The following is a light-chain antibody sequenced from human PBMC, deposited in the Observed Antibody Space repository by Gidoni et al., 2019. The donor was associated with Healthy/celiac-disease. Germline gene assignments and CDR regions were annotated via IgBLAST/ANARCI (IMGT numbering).Light chain of an antibody. J-gene: IGKJ2*01. V-gene: IGKV3-15*01. CDR3: QQYNNWLYT. Sequence: EIVMTQSPATLSVSPGERATLSCRASQSVSSNFTWYQQKPGQAPRLLIYGAATRATGIPARFSGGGSGTEFTLTISSLQSEDFAVYYCQQYNNWLYTFXXXTKLEIK. CDR2: GAA. CDR1: QSVSSN.